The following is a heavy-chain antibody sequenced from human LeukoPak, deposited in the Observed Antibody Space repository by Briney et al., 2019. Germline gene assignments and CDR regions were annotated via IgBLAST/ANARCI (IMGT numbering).Heavy chain of an antibody. CDR3: ARQVSSITIFRGPTYYFAY. CDR2: IYYSGST. CDR1: GGSISSGGCY. J-gene: IGHJ4*02. V-gene: IGHV4-31*03. D-gene: IGHD3-3*01. Sequence: SETLSLTCTVSGGSISSGGCYWSWIRQHPGKGLEWIGYIYYSGSTYYNPSLKSRVTISVDTSKNQFSLKLSSVTAADTAVYYCARQVSSITIFRGPTYYFAYWGQGTLVTVSS.